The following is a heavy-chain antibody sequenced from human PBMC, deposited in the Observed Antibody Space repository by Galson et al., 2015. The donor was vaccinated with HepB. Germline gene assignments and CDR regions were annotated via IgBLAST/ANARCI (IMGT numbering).Heavy chain of an antibody. Sequence: SLRLSCAASGFTLSGYVMTWVRQAPGKGLEWVSGISGSGSSTYYIDSVKGRFTISRDNSKNTLYLQMNSLRVEDTALYYCAKDQDGTVGGADAFDIWGQGTMVTVS. V-gene: IGHV3-23*01. CDR2: ISGSGSST. CDR1: GFTLSGYV. CDR3: AKDQDGTVGGADAFDI. D-gene: IGHD1-26*01. J-gene: IGHJ3*02.